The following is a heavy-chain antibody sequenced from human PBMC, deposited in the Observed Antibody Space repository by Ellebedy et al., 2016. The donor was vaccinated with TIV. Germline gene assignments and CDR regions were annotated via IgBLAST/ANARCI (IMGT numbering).Heavy chain of an antibody. J-gene: IGHJ4*02. CDR2: IKTDTGHA. CDR1: GYTFNRHA. Sequence: AASVKVSCKASGYTFNRHAIHWVRQVPGQRPEWMGWIKTDTGHAEYSKNFQGRVTIGRDTSASTAYMEVSSLTSEDTAVYYCARDGGVGWYSLDWGQGTLITVSS. V-gene: IGHV1-3*04. CDR3: ARDGGVGWYSLD. D-gene: IGHD6-19*01.